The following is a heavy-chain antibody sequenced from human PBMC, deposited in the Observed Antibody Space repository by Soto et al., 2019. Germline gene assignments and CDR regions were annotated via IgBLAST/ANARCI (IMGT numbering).Heavy chain of an antibody. Sequence: QVQLQESGPGLVKPSQTLSLTCTVSGGSISSGGYYWSWIRQHPGKGLEWIGYIYYSGSTYYNPSQESRVTISVDTSKNQFSLKLSSVTAADTAVYYCARGSVVAATRFGYWGQGTLVTVSS. V-gene: IGHV4-31*03. D-gene: IGHD2-15*01. CDR1: GGSISSGGYY. J-gene: IGHJ4*02. CDR3: ARGSVVAATRFGY. CDR2: IYYSGST.